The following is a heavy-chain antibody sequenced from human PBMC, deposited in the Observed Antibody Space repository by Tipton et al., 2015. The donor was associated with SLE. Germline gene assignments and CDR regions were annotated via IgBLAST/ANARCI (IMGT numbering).Heavy chain of an antibody. CDR2: IYHSGST. CDR3: ARESYGSGSNEFDY. CDR1: GYSISIDYY. J-gene: IGHJ4*02. Sequence: TLSLTCAVSGYSISIDYYWGWIRQPPGKGLEWIGSIYHSGSTYYNPSLKSRVTILIDTSKNQFSLKLSSVTAADTAVYYCARESYGSGSNEFDYWGQGTLVTVSS. D-gene: IGHD3-10*01. V-gene: IGHV4-38-2*01.